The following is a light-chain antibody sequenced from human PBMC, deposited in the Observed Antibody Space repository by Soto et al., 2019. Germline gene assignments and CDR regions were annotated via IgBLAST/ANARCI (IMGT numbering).Light chain of an antibody. CDR1: QSVTSSN. Sequence: IVLTQSPGTLSLSPGETAILSCRASQSVTSSNLAWYQQRPGQAPRLLIYGASNRATGIAARFSGSGSGADFRLTISRLEPEDFAVYYCQHYGASQYTFGQGTKLELK. J-gene: IGKJ2*01. V-gene: IGKV3-20*01. CDR3: QHYGASQYT. CDR2: GAS.